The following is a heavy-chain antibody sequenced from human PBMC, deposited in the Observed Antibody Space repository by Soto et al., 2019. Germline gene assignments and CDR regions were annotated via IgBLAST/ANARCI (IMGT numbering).Heavy chain of an antibody. D-gene: IGHD2-21*01. CDR1: GYTFASYG. J-gene: IGHJ5*01. CDR3: SRSDGYDFNWLDS. Sequence: QVQLVQSGAEVKTPGASVKVSCKASGYTFASYGINWVRQAPGQGLEWMGWMNPNSGNTGFAQKFQGRLTLTRDTALTIAHMELSSLRNEDTAVYYCSRSDGYDFNWLDSWGQGTLVTVS. CDR2: MNPNSGNT. V-gene: IGHV1-8*01.